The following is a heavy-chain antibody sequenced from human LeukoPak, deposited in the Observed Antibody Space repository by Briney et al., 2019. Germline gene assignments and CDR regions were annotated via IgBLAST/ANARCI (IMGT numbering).Heavy chain of an antibody. CDR2: IIPIFGAA. J-gene: IGHJ3*02. CDR3: AAYPNYYDSSGYYGNAFDI. V-gene: IGHV1-69*05. Sequence: SVKVSCKASGGTFSSYAVSWVRQAPGQALEWLGRIIPIFGAANYAQKFQGRVTITTDESTSTAYMELSSLRSEDTAVYYCAAYPNYYDSSGYYGNAFDIWGQGTMVTVSS. CDR1: GGTFSSYA. D-gene: IGHD3-22*01.